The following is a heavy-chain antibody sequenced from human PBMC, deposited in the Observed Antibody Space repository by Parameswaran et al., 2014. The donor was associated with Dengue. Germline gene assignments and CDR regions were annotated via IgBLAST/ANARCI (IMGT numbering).Heavy chain of an antibody. Sequence: WIRQPPGKGLEWIGEINHSGSTNYNPSLKSRVTISVDTSKNQFSLKLSSVTAADTAVYYCARGQHYYGSGPYFDYWARNPGHRLL. D-gene: IGHD3-10*01. V-gene: IGHV4-34*01. J-gene: IGHJ4*01. CDR2: INHSGST. CDR3: ARGQHYYGSGPYFDY.